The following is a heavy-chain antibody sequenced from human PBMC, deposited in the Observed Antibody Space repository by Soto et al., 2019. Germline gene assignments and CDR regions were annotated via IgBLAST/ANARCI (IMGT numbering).Heavy chain of an antibody. CDR3: ARAPGGSSSFVDY. V-gene: IGHV1-3*01. J-gene: IGHJ4*02. CDR1: GNTVPNYA. Sequence: ASVKVSCTASGNTVPNYASHWVRQAPGQRLEWMGWINGGNGNTYYSEHFQGRVTINRDTSASTAYMELSSLRSEDTAVYYCARAPGGSSSFVDYWGQGTLVTVSS. CDR2: INGGNGNT. D-gene: IGHD6-6*01.